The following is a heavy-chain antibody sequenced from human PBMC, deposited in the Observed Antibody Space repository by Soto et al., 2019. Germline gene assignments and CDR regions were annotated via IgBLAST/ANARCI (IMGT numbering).Heavy chain of an antibody. J-gene: IGHJ4*02. CDR3: AHRLSGYNWNGGFFDY. CDR1: GFSLTSRPMG. Sequence: QITLKESGPTRVKPTQTLTGTCTFSGFSLTSRPMGVGWIRQPPGKALEWLVFIYWDDDKRYSPNRKNRLTITNNTSRNQVVLTMTNMDPVDTATYYCAHRLSGYNWNGGFFDYWGQGVLVTVSS. CDR2: IYWDDDK. D-gene: IGHD1-1*01. V-gene: IGHV2-5*02.